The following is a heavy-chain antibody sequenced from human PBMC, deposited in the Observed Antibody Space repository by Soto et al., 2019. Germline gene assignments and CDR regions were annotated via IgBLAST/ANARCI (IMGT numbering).Heavy chain of an antibody. J-gene: IGHJ6*03. D-gene: IGHD6-13*01. CDR2: IYHSGST. CDR3: ARFRSIAAAGPEYYYYYMDV. Sequence: SETLSLTCAVSSGSISSSNWWSRVRQPPGKGLEWIGEIYHSGSTNYNPSLKSRVTISVDKSKNQFSLKLSSVTAADTAVYYCARFRSIAAAGPEYYYYYMDVWGKGTTVTVSS. V-gene: IGHV4-4*02. CDR1: SGSISSSNW.